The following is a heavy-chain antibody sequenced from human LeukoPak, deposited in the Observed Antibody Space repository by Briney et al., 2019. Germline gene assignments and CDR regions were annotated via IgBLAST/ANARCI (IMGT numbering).Heavy chain of an antibody. J-gene: IGHJ5*02. CDR3: AREVVPGVISTVRFDP. D-gene: IGHD2-2*01. V-gene: IGHV4-4*07. CDR1: GASISTHY. Sequence: SETLSLTCTVSGASISTHYWCWIRQPAGEGLEWIGHIYTSGSTDYNPSLKSRVTISVDKSKNQLSLKLSSVTAADTAVYYCAREVVPGVISTVRFDPWGQGTLVTVSS. CDR2: IYTSGST.